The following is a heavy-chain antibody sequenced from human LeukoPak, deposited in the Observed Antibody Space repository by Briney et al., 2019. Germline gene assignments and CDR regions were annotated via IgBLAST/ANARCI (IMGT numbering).Heavy chain of an antibody. CDR1: GFTFSSYA. CDR3: AKERDYYDSSGYYNGGFDP. J-gene: IGHJ5*02. CDR2: ISGSGGST. Sequence: PGGSLRLSCAASGFTFSSYAMSWVRQAPGKGLEWVSAISGSGGSTYYAGSVKGRFTISRDNSKNTLYLQMNSLRAEDTAVYYCAKERDYYDSSGYYNGGFDPWGQGTLVTVSS. V-gene: IGHV3-23*01. D-gene: IGHD3-22*01.